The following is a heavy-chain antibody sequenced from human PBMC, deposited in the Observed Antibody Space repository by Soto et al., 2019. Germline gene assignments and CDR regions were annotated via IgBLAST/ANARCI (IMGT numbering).Heavy chain of an antibody. CDR1: GFTFSNYA. Sequence: ELHVVESGGGLVQPGGSMRLSCVASGFTFSNYAMNWVRQAPGRGLEWVSSIIGSGGRTNYADSVKGRFTISRDNSKSTVFLQMNSLRAEDTAVYYCAKDKSGYDLWAFDMWGQRTMVTVSS. V-gene: IGHV3-23*04. D-gene: IGHD5-12*01. J-gene: IGHJ3*02. CDR2: IIGSGGRT. CDR3: AKDKSGYDLWAFDM.